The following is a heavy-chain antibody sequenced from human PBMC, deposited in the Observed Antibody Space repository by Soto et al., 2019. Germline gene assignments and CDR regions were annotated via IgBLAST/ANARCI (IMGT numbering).Heavy chain of an antibody. CDR1: GFTFSSYA. D-gene: IGHD3-3*01. V-gene: IGHV3-23*01. Sequence: EVQLLESGGGLVQPGGSLRLSCAASGFTFSSYAMSWVRQAPGKGLEWVSAISGSGGSTYYADSVKGRFTISRDNSKNTLYLQMNSLRAEDTAVYYCAKGTLLGDFWSGYAPLDYWGPGTLVTVSS. J-gene: IGHJ4*02. CDR2: ISGSGGST. CDR3: AKGTLLGDFWSGYAPLDY.